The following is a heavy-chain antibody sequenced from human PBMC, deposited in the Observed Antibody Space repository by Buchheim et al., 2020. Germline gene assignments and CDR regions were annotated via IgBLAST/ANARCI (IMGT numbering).Heavy chain of an antibody. Sequence: QVQLVESGGGVVQPGRSLRLSCAASGFTFSSYGMHWVRQAPGKGLEWVAVIWSDGSNKYYADSVKGRFTIFRDTSKNTLYLQMNSLRAEDTAVYYCARGGSTGYSYGYYFDYWGQGTL. CDR3: ARGGSTGYSYGYYFDY. J-gene: IGHJ4*02. D-gene: IGHD5-18*01. CDR2: IWSDGSNK. V-gene: IGHV3-33*01. CDR1: GFTFSSYG.